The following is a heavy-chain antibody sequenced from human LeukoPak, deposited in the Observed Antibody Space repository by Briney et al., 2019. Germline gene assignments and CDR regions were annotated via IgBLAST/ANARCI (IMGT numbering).Heavy chain of an antibody. V-gene: IGHV4-34*01. J-gene: IGHJ4*02. D-gene: IGHD3-10*01. CDR2: INHSGYT. CDR1: GVSFNDYY. CDR3: TRMTSGHDY. Sequence: SETLSLTCAVSGVSFNDYYWSWVRQTPGKGLGWIGEINHSGYTNDSPSLKSRVTLSIDTSRKQFSLNLRSVTVADTGIYYCTRMTSGHDYWGQGTLVTVSS.